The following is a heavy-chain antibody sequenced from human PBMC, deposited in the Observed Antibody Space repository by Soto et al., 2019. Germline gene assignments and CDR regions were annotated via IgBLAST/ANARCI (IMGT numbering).Heavy chain of an antibody. CDR2: INPNSGGT. Sequence: QVQLVQSGAEVKKPGASVKVSCKASGYIFTVYYMHWVRQAPGQGLEWMGWINPNSGGTNYAQKFQGRVTRTRDTSIRTAYMELSRLRSDDTAVYYCARQGSGSNWLDPWGQGTLVTVSS. CDR3: ARQGSGSNWLDP. CDR1: GYIFTVYY. D-gene: IGHD3-10*01. V-gene: IGHV1-2*02. J-gene: IGHJ5*02.